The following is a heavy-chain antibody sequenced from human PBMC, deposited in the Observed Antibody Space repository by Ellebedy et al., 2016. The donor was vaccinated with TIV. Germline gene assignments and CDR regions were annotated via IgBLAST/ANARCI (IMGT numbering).Heavy chain of an antibody. V-gene: IGHV3-15*07. CDR3: ARDAAPITIFGVYYYGMDV. J-gene: IGHJ6*02. D-gene: IGHD3-3*01. CDR1: GFTFSNAW. Sequence: GGSLRLSCAASGFTFSNAWMNWVRQAPGKGLEWVGRIKSKTDGGTTDYAAPVKGRFTISRDDSKNTLYLQMNSLRAEDTAVYYCARDAAPITIFGVYYYGMDVWGQGTTVTVSS. CDR2: IKSKTDGGTT.